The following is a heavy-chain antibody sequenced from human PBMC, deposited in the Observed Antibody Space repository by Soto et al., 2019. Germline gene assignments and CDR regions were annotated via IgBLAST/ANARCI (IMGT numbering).Heavy chain of an antibody. CDR3: AREKCSSNNCYLVGYYGLDV. J-gene: IGHJ6*02. CDR1: VFNFTDYN. Sequence: GSLRLCCAGSVFNFTDYNMNWVRQAPGKGLEWVSSISSTGRYIYYGDSVRGRITVSRDNGKNSLFLQMNNLGAEDTAVYYCAREKCSSNNCYLVGYYGLDVWGQGTTVTVSS. V-gene: IGHV3-21*01. D-gene: IGHD2-2*01. CDR2: ISSTGRYI.